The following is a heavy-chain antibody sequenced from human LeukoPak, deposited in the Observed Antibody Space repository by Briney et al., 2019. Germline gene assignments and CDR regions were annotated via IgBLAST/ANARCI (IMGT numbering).Heavy chain of an antibody. V-gene: IGHV4-59*01. CDR1: GGSISRYY. CDR3: ARARGSSWYVGWFDP. D-gene: IGHD6-13*01. Sequence: PGTLCLSCAVSGGSISRYYGCWVRQPPGEGLWWGGYIYDGGSTNYNPSLKSRVTISVDTSKNQFSLKLSSVTAADTAVYYCARARGSSWYVGWFDPWGQGTLVTVSS. J-gene: IGHJ5*02. CDR2: IYDGGST.